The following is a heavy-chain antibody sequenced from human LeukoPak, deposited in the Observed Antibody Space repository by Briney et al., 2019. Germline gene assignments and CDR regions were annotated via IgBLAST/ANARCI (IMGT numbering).Heavy chain of an antibody. D-gene: IGHD1-26*01. J-gene: IGHJ5*02. V-gene: IGHV5-51*01. CDR3: ARRPYSGSPNWFDP. Sequence: GESLKISCEAAGHSFTNHWIGWVRQRPGKGLEWMGIINLGDSETKYSPSFQDQVTISLDKSINTAYLQWRSLKASDTAMYYCARRPYSGSPNWFDPWGQGTLVTVSS. CDR1: GHSFTNHW. CDR2: INLGDSET.